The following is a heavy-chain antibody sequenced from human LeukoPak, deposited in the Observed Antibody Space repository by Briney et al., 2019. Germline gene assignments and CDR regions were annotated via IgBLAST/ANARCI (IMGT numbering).Heavy chain of an antibody. CDR3: ARRYSSSWYVGFFDP. D-gene: IGHD6-13*01. CDR1: GASIRNYY. J-gene: IGHJ5*02. V-gene: IGHV4-59*08. CDR2: IYYSGST. Sequence: SETLSHTCTVSGASIRNYYWSWIRQSPGKGLEWIGYIYYSGSTNYNPSLESRVAMSVDTSKNQFSLRLSSVTAADTAIYYCARRYSSSWYVGFFDPWGQGTLVTVSS.